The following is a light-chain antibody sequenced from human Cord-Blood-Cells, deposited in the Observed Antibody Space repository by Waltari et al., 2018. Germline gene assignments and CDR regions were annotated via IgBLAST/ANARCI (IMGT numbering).Light chain of an antibody. CDR1: ALPKQY. V-gene: IGLV3-25*02. CDR2: KDS. Sequence: SYELTQPPSVSVSPGQTARITCSGDALPKQYAYWYQQKPGQAPVLVIYKDSERPSGIPERFSGSSSGTTVTLTISGVQAEDGADDYCHSADSSGTYVVFGGGTKLTVL. CDR3: HSADSSGTYVV. J-gene: IGLJ2*01.